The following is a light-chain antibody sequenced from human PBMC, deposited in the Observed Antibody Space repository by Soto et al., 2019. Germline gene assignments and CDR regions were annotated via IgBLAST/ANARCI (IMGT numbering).Light chain of an antibody. CDR1: QSVNSN. CDR3: QQYNAWPLT. V-gene: IGKV3-15*01. CDR2: VAS. J-gene: IGKJ4*01. Sequence: EIVMTQSPATLSVSPGERVTLSCRASQSVNSNLAWYQQKPDQTPKLLIYVASTRATGIPARFSGSGSGTEFTLTMSSLQSEDFAIYYCQQYNAWPLTFGGGTKVEFK.